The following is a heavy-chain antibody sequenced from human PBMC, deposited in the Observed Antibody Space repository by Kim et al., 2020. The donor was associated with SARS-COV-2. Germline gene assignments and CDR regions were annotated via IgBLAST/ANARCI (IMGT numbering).Heavy chain of an antibody. J-gene: IGHJ6*02. D-gene: IGHD3-10*01. V-gene: IGHV4-39*01. CDR3: ARHGEFFPGGMDV. CDR2: MFSDGTP. CDR1: GGSISSSNYY. Sequence: SETLSLTCTVSGGSISSSNYYWVWIRQPPGKGLEWLGSMFSDGTPNDSPSLKSRVTISVDTTENQFSLRLSSVTAADTAVYYCARHGEFFPGGMDVWGQGTTVTVS.